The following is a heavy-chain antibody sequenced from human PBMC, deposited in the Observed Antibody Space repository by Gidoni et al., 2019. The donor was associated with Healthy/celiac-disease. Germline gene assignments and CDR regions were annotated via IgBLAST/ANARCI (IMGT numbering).Heavy chain of an antibody. J-gene: IGHJ6*02. CDR1: GFTFTSSS. Sequence: HMQLLQSGPEVKKPGTSVNVSCKASGFTFTSSSMQWVRQALGQRIEWIGWIVVGSGNTNYAQKVQERVTITRDMSTSTAYMELSSLRSEDTAVYYCAAAPTGDLIHDVYGMDVWGQGNTVTVSS. CDR3: AAAPTGDLIHDVYGMDV. D-gene: IGHD7-27*01. V-gene: IGHV1-58*02. CDR2: IVVGSGNT.